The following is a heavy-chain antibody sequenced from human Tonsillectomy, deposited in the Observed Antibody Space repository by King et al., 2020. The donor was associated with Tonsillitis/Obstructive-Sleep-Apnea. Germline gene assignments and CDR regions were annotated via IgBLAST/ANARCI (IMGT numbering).Heavy chain of an antibody. CDR2: VKQDGSDR. V-gene: IGHV3-7*04. CDR3: ARVRLRRIDCRGGPCYSYYDAFDI. D-gene: IGHD2-15*01. J-gene: IGHJ3*02. CDR1: GFTLNNYW. Sequence: VQLVESGGGLVQPGGSLRLSCAASGFTLNNYWMSWVRQAPGKGLEWVASVKQDGSDRYFVDSVKGRFFISRDNAMNSLYLQLNSLRAEDTAVYFCARVRLRRIDCRGGPCYSYYDAFDIWGQGTMVTVSS.